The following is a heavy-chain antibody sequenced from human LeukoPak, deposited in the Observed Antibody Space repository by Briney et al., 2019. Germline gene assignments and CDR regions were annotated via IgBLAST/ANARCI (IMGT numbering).Heavy chain of an antibody. Sequence: ASVKVSCKASGYTFTSYYMHWVRQAPGQGLEWMGIINPSGGSTSYAQKFQGRVTMTRDTSTSTVYMELSSLRSEDTAVYYCTRGSGIVVAGWDWFDPWGQGTLVTVSS. V-gene: IGHV1-46*01. CDR3: TRGSGIVVAGWDWFDP. CDR1: GYTFTSYY. CDR2: INPSGGST. D-gene: IGHD6-19*01. J-gene: IGHJ5*02.